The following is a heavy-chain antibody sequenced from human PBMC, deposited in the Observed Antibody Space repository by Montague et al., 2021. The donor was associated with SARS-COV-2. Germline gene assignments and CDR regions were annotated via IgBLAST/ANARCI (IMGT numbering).Heavy chain of an antibody. CDR1: GGCVSSNSAT. CDR3: TSGREGNYNVMDV. J-gene: IGHJ6*02. Sequence: CAISGGCVSSNSATWNWVRQSPSRGLEWLGRTYYRSKWYNDYAVSVRGRVTINPDTSKNQFSLQLNSVTPEDTAIYYCTSGREGNYNVMDVWGQGTTVTVSS. CDR2: TYYRSKWYN. D-gene: IGHD1-1*01. V-gene: IGHV6-1*01.